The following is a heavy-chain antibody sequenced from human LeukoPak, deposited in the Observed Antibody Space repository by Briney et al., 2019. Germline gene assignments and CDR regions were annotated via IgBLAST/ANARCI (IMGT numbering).Heavy chain of an antibody. CDR3: ARGQWLPVFDF. V-gene: IGHV4-59*01. Sequence: SETLSLTCSVSGGFNTHYYWSWIRQPPGKGLEWIGYIYHSGSTNYNPSLKSRVTISVDTSKNHFSLKLSSVTAADTAVYYCARGQWLPVFDFWGQGTLVTVSS. CDR2: IYHSGST. J-gene: IGHJ4*02. D-gene: IGHD3-22*01. CDR1: GGFNTHYY.